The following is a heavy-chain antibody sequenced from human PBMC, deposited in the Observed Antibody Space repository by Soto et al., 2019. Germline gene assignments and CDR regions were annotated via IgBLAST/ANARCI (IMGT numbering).Heavy chain of an antibody. D-gene: IGHD2-8*01. CDR2: ISPNSGAT. Sequence: GASVKVSCKASGYSFTSFGISWVRQAPGQGLEWMGWISPNSGATRYAQSLQGRITMTTETSTTTAYLELRSLTPDDTAVYYCARGGHCTNGVCSALDYWGQGTLVTVSS. CDR3: ARGGHCTNGVCSALDY. J-gene: IGHJ4*02. CDR1: GYSFTSFG. V-gene: IGHV1-18*01.